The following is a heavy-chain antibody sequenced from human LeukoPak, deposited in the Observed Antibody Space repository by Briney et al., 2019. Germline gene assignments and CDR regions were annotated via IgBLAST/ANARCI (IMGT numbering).Heavy chain of an antibody. Sequence: PGGSLRLSCAASGFTFSSYSMNWVRQAPGKGLEWVSSISSSSSYIYYADSVKGRFTISRDNAKNSLYLQMNSLRAEDTAVYYCAKSESVWIQLWLLFDYWGQGTLVTVSS. CDR1: GFTFSSYS. J-gene: IGHJ4*02. CDR2: ISSSSSYI. V-gene: IGHV3-21*01. D-gene: IGHD5-18*01. CDR3: AKSESVWIQLWLLFDY.